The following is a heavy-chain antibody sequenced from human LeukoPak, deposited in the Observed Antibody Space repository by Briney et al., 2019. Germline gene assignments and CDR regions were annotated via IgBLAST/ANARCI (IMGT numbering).Heavy chain of an antibody. CDR1: GFTFSSYS. D-gene: IGHD6-13*01. CDR3: AKDGAPAAGLLAFDI. CDR2: ISSSSSTI. J-gene: IGHJ3*02. V-gene: IGHV3-48*04. Sequence: GGSLRLSCAASGFTFSSYSMNWVRQAPGKGLEWVSYISSSSSTIYYADSVKGRFTISRDNAKNSLYLQMNSLRAEDTAVYYCAKDGAPAAGLLAFDIWGQGTMVTVSS.